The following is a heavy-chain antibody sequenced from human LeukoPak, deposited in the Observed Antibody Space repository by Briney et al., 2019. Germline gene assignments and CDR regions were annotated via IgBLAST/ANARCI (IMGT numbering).Heavy chain of an antibody. CDR2: IKSGGGGI. CDR3: ARENDYHFDY. D-gene: IGHD4-11*01. V-gene: IGHV3-66*01. Sequence: GGSLRLSCAAFGVSVYNNHISWARQAPGKGLERVSVIKSGGGGIYYADSVKGRFTISRDSSKSSVYLQLNSLRAEDTAVYYCARENDYHFDYWGRGTLVTVSS. J-gene: IGHJ4*02. CDR1: GVSVYNNH.